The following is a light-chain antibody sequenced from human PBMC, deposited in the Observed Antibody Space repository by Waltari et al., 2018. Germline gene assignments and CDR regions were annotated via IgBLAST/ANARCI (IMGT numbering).Light chain of an antibody. CDR3: QQRSIWPLT. Sequence: EIALSQSPATLSVSQGDRATPSCRASESVFGFLAWYQQKPGQAPRLLIFDTSTRAPGIPARFSGSGYGTDFTLTINSLETEDFALYYCQQRSIWPLTFGGGTKV. J-gene: IGKJ4*01. V-gene: IGKV3-11*01. CDR1: ESVFGF. CDR2: DTS.